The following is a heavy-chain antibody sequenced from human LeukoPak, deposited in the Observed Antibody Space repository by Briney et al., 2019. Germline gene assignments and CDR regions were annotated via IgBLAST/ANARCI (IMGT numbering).Heavy chain of an antibody. CDR1: GYTFTNYG. D-gene: IGHD6-13*01. V-gene: IGHV1-18*01. CDR3: AREVGSSWYGSHAFDI. CDR2: ISAYNGNT. Sequence: ASVKVSCKGSGYTFTNYGISWVRQAPGQGLEWMGWISAYNGNTNYAQKLQGRVNMTTDTSTSTAYMELRSLRSDDTAVYYCAREVGSSWYGSHAFDIWGQGTMVTVSS. J-gene: IGHJ3*02.